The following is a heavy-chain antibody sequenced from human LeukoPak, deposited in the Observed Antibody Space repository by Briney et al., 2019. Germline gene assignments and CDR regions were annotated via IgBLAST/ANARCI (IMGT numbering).Heavy chain of an antibody. CDR2: ISGNTTYI. D-gene: IGHD6-13*01. J-gene: IGHJ6*02. CDR3: AKVSYSSSWYSGRYYGMDV. Sequence: TGGSLRLSCAASGFTLFTYSINWVRQAPGKGLEWVSSISGNTTYIYYADSVKGRFTISRDNAKNSLYLQMNSLRAEDTAVYYCAKVSYSSSWYSGRYYGMDVWGQGTTVTVSS. CDR1: GFTLFTYS. V-gene: IGHV3-21*01.